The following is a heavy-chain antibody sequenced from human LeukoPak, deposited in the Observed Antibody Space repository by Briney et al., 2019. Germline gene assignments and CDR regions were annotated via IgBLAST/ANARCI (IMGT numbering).Heavy chain of an antibody. V-gene: IGHV3-23*01. D-gene: IGHD3-9*01. CDR1: GSTFSSYA. CDR2: IGASGGST. CDR3: AKAEGYDILTGLDY. Sequence: GGSLRLSCATSGSTFSSYAMSWVRQAPGKGLEWVSGIGASGGSTYYADSVKGRFTISRDNSKNTLYLQMNSLRTEDTAVCYCAKAEGYDILTGLDYWGQGTLVTVSS. J-gene: IGHJ4*02.